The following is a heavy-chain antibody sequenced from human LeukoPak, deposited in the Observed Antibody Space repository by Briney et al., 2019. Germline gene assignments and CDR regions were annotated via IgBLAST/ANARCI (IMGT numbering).Heavy chain of an antibody. V-gene: IGHV5-10-1*01. J-gene: IGHJ4*02. D-gene: IGHD2-2*01. CDR1: GYSFTSYW. CDR3: ARLGDIVVVSAANFDY. Sequence: GESLKISCKGSGYSFTSYWISWVRQMPGKGLEWMGRIDPSDSYTNYSPSFQGHVTISADKSISTAYLQWSSLKASDTAMYYCARLGDIVVVSAANFDYWGQGTLVTVSS. CDR2: IDPSDSYT.